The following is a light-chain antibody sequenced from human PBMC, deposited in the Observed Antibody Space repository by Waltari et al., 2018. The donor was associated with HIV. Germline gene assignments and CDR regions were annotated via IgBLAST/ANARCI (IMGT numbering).Light chain of an antibody. V-gene: IGKV3-20*01. CDR3: QQYGSSPQT. CDR2: GAS. Sequence: EIVLTQSPGALSLSPGERVTLSCRASQTVTSFYLAWYQQKPGQAPRLLIYGASSRATGIPDRFSGSGSGTDFTLTINILEPEDFAVYYCQQYGSSPQTFGQGTRLEL. J-gene: IGKJ2*01. CDR1: QTVTSFY.